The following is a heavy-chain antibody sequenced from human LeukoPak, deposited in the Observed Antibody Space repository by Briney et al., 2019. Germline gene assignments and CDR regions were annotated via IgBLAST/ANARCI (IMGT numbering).Heavy chain of an antibody. V-gene: IGHV3-30*18. CDR2: ISYDGSNK. D-gene: IGHD3-22*01. J-gene: IGHJ4*02. Sequence: GGSLRLSCAASGFTFSSYGMHWVRQAPGKGLEWVAVISYDGSNKYYADSVKGRFTISRDNSKNTLYLQMNSLRAEDTAVYYCAKEYDSSGYYNYWGQGTLVTVSS. CDR1: GFTFSSYG. CDR3: AKEYDSSGYYNY.